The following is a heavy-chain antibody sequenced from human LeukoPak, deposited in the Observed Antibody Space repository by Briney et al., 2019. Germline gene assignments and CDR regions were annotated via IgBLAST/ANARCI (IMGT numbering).Heavy chain of an antibody. CDR1: GYTFTSYG. V-gene: IGHV1-18*01. J-gene: IGHJ4*02. D-gene: IGHD4-11*01. Sequence: ASVKVSCKASGYTFTSYGISWVRQAPGQGLEWMGWISAYNGNTNYAQKLQGRVTMTTDTSTSTAYMELRSLRSDDTAVYYCARDLRGDDYSNYVHFDYWGQGTLVTVSS. CDR2: ISAYNGNT. CDR3: ARDLRGDDYSNYVHFDY.